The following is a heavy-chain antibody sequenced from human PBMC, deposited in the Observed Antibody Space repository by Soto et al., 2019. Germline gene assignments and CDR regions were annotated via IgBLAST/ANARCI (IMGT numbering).Heavy chain of an antibody. CDR3: AREMGATNDY. V-gene: IGHV1-69*04. Sequence: GASVKVSCKASGGTFSSYAISWVRQAPGQGLDWMGSIVPFVGITKYAQKFQGRVTITADNSTSTAYMELSSLISEDTAVYYCAREMGATNDYWGQGTLVTVSS. J-gene: IGHJ4*02. CDR1: GGTFSSYA. CDR2: IVPFVGIT. D-gene: IGHD1-26*01.